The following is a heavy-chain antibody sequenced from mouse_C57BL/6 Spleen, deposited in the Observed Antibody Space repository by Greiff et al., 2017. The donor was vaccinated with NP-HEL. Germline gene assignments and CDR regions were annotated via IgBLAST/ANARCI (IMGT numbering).Heavy chain of an antibody. J-gene: IGHJ1*03. V-gene: IGHV1-82*01. D-gene: IGHD1-1*01. Sequence: VQLQQSGPELVKPGASVKISCKASGYAFSSSWMNWVKQRPGKGLEWIGRIYPGDGATNYNGKVKGKATLTADKSSSTAYMQLSSLTSEDSAVYFCATNYGSSYWYFDVWGTGTTVTVSS. CDR3: ATNYGSSYWYFDV. CDR2: IYPGDGAT. CDR1: GYAFSSSW.